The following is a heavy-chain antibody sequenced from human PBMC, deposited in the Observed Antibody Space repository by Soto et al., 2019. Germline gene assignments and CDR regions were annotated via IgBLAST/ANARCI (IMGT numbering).Heavy chain of an antibody. CDR1: GFTFTSYN. D-gene: IGHD2-2*01. J-gene: IGHJ4*02. V-gene: IGHV3-48*02. CDR2: ISSSSGTI. CDR3: ARGARGAPYQPLLTDS. Sequence: EVQLVESGGGWVQPGGSLRLSCAASGFTFTSYNMNWVRQAPGKGLEWVSYISSSSGTIYYADSVKGRFTISRDNAKNSLYFQMNDLRDEDTAVYYCARGARGAPYQPLLTDSWGQGTLVTVSS.